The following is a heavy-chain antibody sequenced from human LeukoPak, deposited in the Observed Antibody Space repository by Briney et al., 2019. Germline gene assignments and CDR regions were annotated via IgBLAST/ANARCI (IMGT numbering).Heavy chain of an antibody. J-gene: IGHJ6*02. D-gene: IGHD1-14*01. CDR1: GSSFTSYW. Sequence: GESLKISSQGSGSSFTSYWNGWVRQMPGKRQEWMGIIYPGDSDTRYSPSFQGQVTISADKSISTAYLQWSSLKASDTAMYYCAILNPPYYYGMDVWGQGTTVTVSS. V-gene: IGHV5-51*01. CDR3: AILNPPYYYGMDV. CDR2: IYPGDSDT.